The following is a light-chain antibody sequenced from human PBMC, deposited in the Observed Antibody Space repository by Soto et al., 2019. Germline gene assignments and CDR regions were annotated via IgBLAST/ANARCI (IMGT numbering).Light chain of an antibody. Sequence: QSVLTQPPSVSGAPGQRVTISCTGSSSNIGAGYDVHWYQQLPGTAPKLLISGNSNRPSGVPARLSGSKSGTSASLAITGLQAEDEGDYYCQSYDGSLFHALFGGGTKLTVL. CDR3: QSYDGSLFHAL. CDR2: GNS. J-gene: IGLJ2*01. V-gene: IGLV1-40*01. CDR1: SSNIGAGYD.